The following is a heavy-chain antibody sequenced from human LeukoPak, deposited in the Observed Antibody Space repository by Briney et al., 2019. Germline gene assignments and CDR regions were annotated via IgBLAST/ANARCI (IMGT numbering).Heavy chain of an antibody. J-gene: IGHJ4*02. V-gene: IGHV3-33*08. CDR1: GFTFDDYG. CDR3: AREAYCSSTSCYEGRFDY. CDR2: IWYDGSNK. Sequence: GGSLRLSCAASGFTFDDYGMHWVRQAPGKGLEWVAVIWYDGSNKYYADSVKGRFTISRDNSKNTLYLQMNSLRAEDTAVYYCAREAYCSSTSCYEGRFDYWGQGTLVTVSS. D-gene: IGHD2-2*01.